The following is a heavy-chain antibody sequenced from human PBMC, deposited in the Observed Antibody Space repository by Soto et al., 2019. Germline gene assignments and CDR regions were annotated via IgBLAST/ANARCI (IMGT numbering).Heavy chain of an antibody. D-gene: IGHD6-13*01. CDR2: IYPGDSDI. CDR1: GYSFTSYW. J-gene: IGHJ6*02. V-gene: IGHV5-51*01. Sequence: GESLKISCKGSGYSFTSYWIGWVRQMSGKGLEWMGIIYPGDSDIRYSPSFQGQVTISADKSISTAYLQWSSLKASDTAMYYCARHMEAASGEFYYYYGMDVCGQGTTVTVSS. CDR3: ARHMEAASGEFYYYYGMDV.